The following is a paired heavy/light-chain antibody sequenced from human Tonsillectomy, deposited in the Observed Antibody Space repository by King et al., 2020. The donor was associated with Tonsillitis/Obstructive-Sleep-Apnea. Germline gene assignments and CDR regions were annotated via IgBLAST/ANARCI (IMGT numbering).Heavy chain of an antibody. V-gene: IGHV7-4-1*02. D-gene: IGHD1-26*01. CDR2: INTHTGDA. CDR1: EYTFRNYA. Sequence: QVQLVQSGSELKKPGASVKISCKASEYTFRNYAINWVRQAPGQGLEWMGWINTHTGDATYAQGFTGRFVFSVDTSVSTAYLQINSLKAEDTAVYYCAREKGAYWFDPWGQGSLVTVSS. J-gene: IGHJ5*02. CDR3: AREKGAYWFDP.
Light chain of an antibody. CDR1: SSDVGGDNY. CDR3: SSYAGGSNVV. CDR2: EVS. V-gene: IGLV2-8*01. Sequence: QSALTQPPSASGSPGQSVTISCTGTSSDVGGDNYVSWYQQHPGKAPKVMIYEVSKRPSGVPDRFSGSKSGNTASLTVSGLQAEDEADYYCSSYAGGSNVVFGGGTKLTVL. J-gene: IGLJ2*01.